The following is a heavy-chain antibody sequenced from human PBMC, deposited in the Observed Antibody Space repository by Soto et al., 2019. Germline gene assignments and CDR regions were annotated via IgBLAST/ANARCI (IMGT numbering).Heavy chain of an antibody. CDR2: ISSSSSTI. Sequence: GGSLRLSCAASGFTFSSYSMNWVRQAPGKGLEWVSYISSSSSTIYYADSVKGRFTISRDNAKNSLYLQMNSLRDEDTAVYYCAAPLQPIMVRGVIIPPGDYYYGMDVWGQGTTVTVSS. D-gene: IGHD3-10*01. CDR1: GFTFSSYS. CDR3: AAPLQPIMVRGVIIPPGDYYYGMDV. V-gene: IGHV3-48*02. J-gene: IGHJ6*02.